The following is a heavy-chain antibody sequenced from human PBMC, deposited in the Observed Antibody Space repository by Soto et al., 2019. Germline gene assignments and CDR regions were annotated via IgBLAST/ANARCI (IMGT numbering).Heavy chain of an antibody. CDR3: ASHILITIIGYYSGMDV. CDR2: IIGSGGSA. CDR1: GFNFSSSA. Sequence: GGALRLSCAPPGFNFSSSAMCRVRQDPGKGLEWVSTIIGSGGSADYADSVKCRFTISRYSSKTTLYRQLNSLRADDPAVYYRASHILITIIGYYSGMDVWGQGTTVTGSS. V-gene: IGHV3-23*01. J-gene: IGHJ6*01. D-gene: IGHD3-9*01.